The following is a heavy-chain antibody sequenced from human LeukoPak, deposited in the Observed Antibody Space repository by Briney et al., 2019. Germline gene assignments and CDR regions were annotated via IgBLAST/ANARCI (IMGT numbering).Heavy chain of an antibody. V-gene: IGHV3-23*01. CDR2: ITGGGGDT. J-gene: IGHJ4*02. Sequence: PGGSLRLSCEASGFGFSSYAMSWVRQAPGKGLEWVSAITGGGGDTFHADSVKGRFTISRDNSKNTLYLQMNSLRAEDSAVYYCAKGSSNARPYYFDYWGQGTLVTVSS. CDR1: GFGFSSYA. CDR3: AKGSSNARPYYFDY. D-gene: IGHD2-8*01.